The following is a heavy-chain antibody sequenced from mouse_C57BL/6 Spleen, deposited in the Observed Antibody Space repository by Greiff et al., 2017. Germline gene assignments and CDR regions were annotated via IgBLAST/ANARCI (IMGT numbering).Heavy chain of an antibody. CDR3: ARSPYYGNGGQYYAMDY. CDR1: GYTFTSYT. CDR2: INPSSGYT. J-gene: IGHJ4*01. V-gene: IGHV1-4*01. Sequence: QVQLQQSGAELARPGASVKMSCKASGYTFTSYTMHWVKQRPGQGLEWIGYINPSSGYTKYNQKFKDKATLTADKSSSTAYMQLSSLTSEDSAVYYCARSPYYGNGGQYYAMDYWGQGASVTVSS. D-gene: IGHD2-1*01.